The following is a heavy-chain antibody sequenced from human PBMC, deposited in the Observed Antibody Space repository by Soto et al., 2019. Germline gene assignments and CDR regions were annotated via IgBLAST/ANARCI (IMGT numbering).Heavy chain of an antibody. CDR1: GLTVYSYA. Sequence: QPGGSTRLSCAASGLTVYSYAMHWVRQAPGKGLEWVAVISYDGSNKYYADSVKGRFTISRDNSKNTLYLQMNSLRAEDTAVYYCASISSSPPGIDYWGQGTLVTVSS. CDR2: ISYDGSNK. CDR3: ASISSSPPGIDY. V-gene: IGHV3-30-3*01. J-gene: IGHJ4*02. D-gene: IGHD6-6*01.